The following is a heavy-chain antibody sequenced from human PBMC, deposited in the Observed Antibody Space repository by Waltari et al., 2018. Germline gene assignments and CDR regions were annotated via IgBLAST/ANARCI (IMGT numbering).Heavy chain of an antibody. CDR3: ARARSYYVNYFDY. CDR2: ISSSSSDI. Sequence: EVQLVESGGGLVKPGGSLRLSCAASGFTFSSYSMHWVRQAPGKGLEWVSSISSSSSDIYYADSGKGRFTISRDNAKNSLYLQMNSLRAEDTAVYYCARARSYYVNYFDYWGQGTLVTVSS. J-gene: IGHJ4*02. V-gene: IGHV3-21*01. CDR1: GFTFSSYS. D-gene: IGHD1-26*01.